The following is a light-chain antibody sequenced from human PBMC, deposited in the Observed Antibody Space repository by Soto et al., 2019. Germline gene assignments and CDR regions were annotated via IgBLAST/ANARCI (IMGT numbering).Light chain of an antibody. Sequence: QSALTQPASVSGSPGQSITISCTGTSSDVGSSNLVSWYQQHPGKAPKLMIYEGSKRPSGVSDRFSGSKTGNTASLTISGLQAEDDGDYYCCSYAGSSTWVFGGGTKLTVL. CDR1: SSDVGSSNL. J-gene: IGLJ3*02. CDR3: CSYAGSSTWV. V-gene: IGLV2-23*01. CDR2: EGS.